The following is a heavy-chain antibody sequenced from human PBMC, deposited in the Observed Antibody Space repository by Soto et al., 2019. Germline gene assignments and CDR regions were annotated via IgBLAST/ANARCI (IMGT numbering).Heavy chain of an antibody. CDR2: IRSKRNNYAT. CDR3: SSGYDSLQN. V-gene: IGHV3-73*02. D-gene: IGHD3-22*01. J-gene: IGHJ4*02. Sequence: DVQLAESGGGLVHLGGSLKLSCAAAGFSFSGSAMHWVRQASGKGLEWVGRIRSKRNNYATAYAASVRGRFTISRDDSKNTAYLQMNSLKIDDTAVYYCSSGYDSLQNWGQGTLVTVSS. CDR1: GFSFSGSA.